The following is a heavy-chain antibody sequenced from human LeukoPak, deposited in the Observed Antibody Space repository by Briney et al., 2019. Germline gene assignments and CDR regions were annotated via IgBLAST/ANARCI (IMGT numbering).Heavy chain of an antibody. CDR3: AKDGGLWVSAHWGDS. V-gene: IGHV3-23*01. D-gene: IGHD7-27*01. Sequence: GGSLRLSCAASGFIFSNYGMNWVRQAPGKGLEWVAAISASGSATSYADSVRGRFAVSRDNSKNTLFLQMNSLRAEDTAVYYCAKDGGLWVSAHWGDSWGRGTLVTVSS. CDR2: ISASGSAT. J-gene: IGHJ4*02. CDR1: GFIFSNYG.